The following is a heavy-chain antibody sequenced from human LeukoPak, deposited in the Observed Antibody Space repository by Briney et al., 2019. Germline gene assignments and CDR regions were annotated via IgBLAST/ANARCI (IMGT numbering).Heavy chain of an antibody. V-gene: IGHV4-59*12. J-gene: IGHJ3*02. Sequence: SETLSLTCTVSGGSISSYYWSWIRQPPGKGLEWIGYIYYSGSTNYNPSLKSRVTMSVDTSKNQFSLKLSSVTAADTAVYYCARDVPYYYDSNGAFDIWGQGTMVTVSS. CDR1: GGSISSYY. CDR3: ARDVPYYYDSNGAFDI. D-gene: IGHD3-22*01. CDR2: IYYSGST.